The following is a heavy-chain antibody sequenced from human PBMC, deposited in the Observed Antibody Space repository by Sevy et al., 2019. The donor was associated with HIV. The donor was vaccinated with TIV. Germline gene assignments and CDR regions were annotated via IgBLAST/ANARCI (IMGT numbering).Heavy chain of an antibody. Sequence: ASVKVSCKVSGYTLTDLSMHWVRQAPGKGLEWMGGFDPEDGETIYAQKFQGRVTMTEDTSTDTAYMELSSLRSEDTAVYYCATVTGYCSGGSCYSKYFQHWGQGTLVTVSS. CDR3: ATVTGYCSGGSCYSKYFQH. CDR2: FDPEDGET. J-gene: IGHJ1*01. CDR1: GYTLTDLS. D-gene: IGHD2-15*01. V-gene: IGHV1-24*01.